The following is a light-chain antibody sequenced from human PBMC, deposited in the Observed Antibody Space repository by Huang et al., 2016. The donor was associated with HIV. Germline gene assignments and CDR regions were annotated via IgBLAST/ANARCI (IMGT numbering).Light chain of an antibody. J-gene: IGKJ2*01. CDR3: QQFTSYSVT. Sequence: DIHMTQFPSTLSASIGDRVSITCRASQSISASLAWYQQKPGKAPKLLIYKATSLEVGVPPRFSGSGSGTDFTLTISGLQPDDIATYYCQQFTSYSVTFGQGTKIEIK. CDR2: KAT. CDR1: QSISAS. V-gene: IGKV1-5*03.